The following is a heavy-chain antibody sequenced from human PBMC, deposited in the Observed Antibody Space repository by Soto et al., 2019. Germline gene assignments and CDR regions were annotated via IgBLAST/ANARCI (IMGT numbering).Heavy chain of an antibody. CDR2: SKNKADSYTT. D-gene: IGHD3-10*01. CDR1: GFTFSDHY. V-gene: IGHV3-72*01. J-gene: IGHJ4*02. CDR3: TVWGSGNDFGAA. Sequence: EVQLVESGGGLVQPGGSLRLSCAASGFTFSDHYMDWVRQAPGKGLEWVGRSKNKADSYTTEYAASVKGRFTISRGGSKNSRCLQRNSLKSEDTAVYYCTVWGSGNDFGAAWGQGILVTVSS.